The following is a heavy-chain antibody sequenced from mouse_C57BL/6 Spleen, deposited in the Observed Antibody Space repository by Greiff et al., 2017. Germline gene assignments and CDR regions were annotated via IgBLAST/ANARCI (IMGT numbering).Heavy chain of an antibody. J-gene: IGHJ1*03. CDR3: ARDYGSSRYFDV. Sequence: VQLQQPGAELVMPGASVKLSCKASGYTFTSYWMHWVKQRPGQGLGWIGEIDPSDSYTNYNQKFKGKSTLTVDKSSSTAYMQLSSLTSEDSAVYYCARDYGSSRYFDVWGTGTTVTVSS. V-gene: IGHV1-69*01. CDR1: GYTFTSYW. CDR2: IDPSDSYT. D-gene: IGHD1-1*01.